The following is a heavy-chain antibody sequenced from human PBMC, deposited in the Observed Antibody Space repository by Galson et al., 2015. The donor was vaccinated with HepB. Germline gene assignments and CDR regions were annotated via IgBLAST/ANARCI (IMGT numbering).Heavy chain of an antibody. Sequence: SLRLSCAASGFTFDDYTMHWLRQPPGKGLEWVSLITWDGANRYYGDSVKGRFTISRDNSKNSLYLQMDSLRTEDTALYYCAKDFGTGYYEFDYWGRGTLVTVS. CDR2: ITWDGANR. CDR1: GFTFDDYT. D-gene: IGHD3-22*01. V-gene: IGHV3-43*01. CDR3: AKDFGTGYYEFDY. J-gene: IGHJ4*02.